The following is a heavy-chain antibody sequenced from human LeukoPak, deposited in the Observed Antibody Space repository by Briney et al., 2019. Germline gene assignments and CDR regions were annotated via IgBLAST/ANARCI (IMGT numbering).Heavy chain of an antibody. Sequence: GGSLRLSCAASGFTFSDYYMSRIRQAPGKGLEWVSYISSSGSPISYADSVKGRSTISRDNAKNSLYLQVNSLRAEDTAVYYWGRAAAGAIDYWGQGTLVTVSS. J-gene: IGHJ4*02. V-gene: IGHV3-11*01. CDR3: GRAAAGAIDY. CDR2: ISSSGSPI. CDR1: GFTFSDYY. D-gene: IGHD6-13*01.